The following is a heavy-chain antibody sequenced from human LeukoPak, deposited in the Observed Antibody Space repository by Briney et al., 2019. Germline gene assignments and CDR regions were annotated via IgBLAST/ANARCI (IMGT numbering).Heavy chain of an antibody. CDR2: INHSGST. J-gene: IGHJ3*02. V-gene: IGHV4-34*01. CDR1: GGSFSGYY. D-gene: IGHD3-16*02. CDR3: ARGCYDYVWGSYRTMNAFDI. Sequence: SETLSLTCAVYGGSFSGYYWSWIRRPPGKGLEWIGEINHSGSTNYNPSLKNRVTISVDTSKNQFSLKLSSVTAADTAVYYCARGCYDYVWGSYRTMNAFDIWGQGTMVTVSS.